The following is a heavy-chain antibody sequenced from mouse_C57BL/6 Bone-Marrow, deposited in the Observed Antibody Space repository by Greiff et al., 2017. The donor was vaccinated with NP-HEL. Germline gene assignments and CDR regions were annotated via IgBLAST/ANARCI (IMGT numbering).Heavy chain of an antibody. CDR1: GFTFSDYG. D-gene: IGHD1-1*01. CDR3: ARYYYGAPMDY. Sequence: EVKLVESGGGLVQPGGSLKLSCAASGFTFSDYGMAWVRQAPRTGPEWVAFISNLAYSIYYADTVTGRFTISRVNAKNTLYLEMSSLRSEDTAMYYCARYYYGAPMDYWGQGTSVTVSS. J-gene: IGHJ4*01. CDR2: ISNLAYSI. V-gene: IGHV5-15*01.